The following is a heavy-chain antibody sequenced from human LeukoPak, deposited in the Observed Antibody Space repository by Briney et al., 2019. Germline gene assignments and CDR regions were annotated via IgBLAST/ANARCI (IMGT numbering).Heavy chain of an antibody. D-gene: IGHD6-6*01. Sequence: PGGSLRLSCAASGFTFDDYAMHWVRQAPGKGLEWVSGISWNSGSIGYADSVKGRFTISRDNAKNSLYLQMNSLRVEDTAVYYCARVDREEGFEYSSRWGQGTLVTVSS. J-gene: IGHJ4*02. CDR3: ARVDREEGFEYSSR. CDR2: ISWNSGSI. CDR1: GFTFDDYA. V-gene: IGHV3-9*01.